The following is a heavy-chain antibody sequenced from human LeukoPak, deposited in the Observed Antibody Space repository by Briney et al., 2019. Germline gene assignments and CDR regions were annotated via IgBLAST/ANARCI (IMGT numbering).Heavy chain of an antibody. J-gene: IGHJ4*02. CDR2: IYYSGST. Sequence: SEILSLTCTVSGYSISSGYYWGWIRQPPGKGLEWIGSIYYSGSTYYNPSLKSRVTISVDTSKNQFSLRLSSVTAADTAVYYCARKVDTAMISRIHKYYFDYWGQGTLVTVSS. CDR3: ARKVDTAMISRIHKYYFDY. CDR1: GYSISSGYY. D-gene: IGHD5-18*01. V-gene: IGHV4-38-2*02.